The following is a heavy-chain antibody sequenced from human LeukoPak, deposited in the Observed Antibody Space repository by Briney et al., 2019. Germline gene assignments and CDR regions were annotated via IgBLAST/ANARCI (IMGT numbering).Heavy chain of an antibody. V-gene: IGHV1-69*05. CDR2: IIPIFGTA. Sequence: SVKVSCKASGGTFSSYAISWVRQAPGQGLEWMGGIIPIFGTANYAQKFQGRVTITTDESTSTAYMELSSLRAEDTAVYYCASPEGLTNPTWGQGTTVTVSS. D-gene: IGHD4/OR15-4a*01. J-gene: IGHJ6*02. CDR1: GGTFSSYA. CDR3: ASPEGLTNPT.